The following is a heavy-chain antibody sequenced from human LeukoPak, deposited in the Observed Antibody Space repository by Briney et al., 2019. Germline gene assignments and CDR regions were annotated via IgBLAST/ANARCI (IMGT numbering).Heavy chain of an antibody. CDR1: GGSISSYY. CDR3: ARDPVAAAGNDAFDI. Sequence: PSETLSLTCTVSGGSISSYYWSWIRQPAGKGLEWIGHVYTSGSTNYNPSLKSRVTMSVDTSKNQFSLKLSSVTAADTAVYYCARDPVAAAGNDAFDIWGQGTMVTVSS. D-gene: IGHD6-13*01. V-gene: IGHV4-4*07. J-gene: IGHJ3*02. CDR2: VYTSGST.